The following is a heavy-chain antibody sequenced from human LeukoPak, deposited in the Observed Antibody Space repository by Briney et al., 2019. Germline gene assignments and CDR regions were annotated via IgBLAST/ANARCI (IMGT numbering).Heavy chain of an antibody. J-gene: IGHJ6*02. V-gene: IGHV4-34*01. D-gene: IGHD6-13*01. CDR1: GGSISGYY. Sequence: SETLSLTCTVSGGSISGYYWSWIRQPPGKGLEWIGEINHSGSTNYNPSLKSRVTISVDTSKNQFSLKLSSVTAADTAVYYCARGGSSWFPYCYGMDVWGQGTTVTVSS. CDR3: ARGGSSWFPYCYGMDV. CDR2: INHSGST.